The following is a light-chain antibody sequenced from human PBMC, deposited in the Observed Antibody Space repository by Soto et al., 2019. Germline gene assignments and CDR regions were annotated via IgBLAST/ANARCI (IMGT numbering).Light chain of an antibody. CDR1: SSDVGGSNH. CDR2: DVT. CDR3: SSYSTIRTVK. V-gene: IGLV2-14*03. Sequence: QSVLTQPASVSGSPGQSITISCTGTSSDVGGSNHVSWYQQRPDKAPRLMIYDVTNRPSGVSDRFSGSKSGNTASLTISGLQADYEADYSCSSYSTIRTVKFGGVTVVTVL. J-gene: IGLJ2*01.